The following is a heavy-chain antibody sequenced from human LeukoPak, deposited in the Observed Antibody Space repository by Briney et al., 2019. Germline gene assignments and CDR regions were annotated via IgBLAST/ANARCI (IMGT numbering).Heavy chain of an antibody. CDR3: ARGPFGDGYNYGGDY. CDR1: GYTFTSYA. Sequence: ASVKVSCKASGYTFTSYAMNWVRQAPGQGLEWMGWISTNTGNPTYAQGFTGRFVFSLDTSVSTAYLQISSLKAEDTAVYYCARGPFGDGYNYGGDYWGQGTLVTVSS. D-gene: IGHD5-24*01. V-gene: IGHV7-4-1*02. CDR2: ISTNTGNP. J-gene: IGHJ4*02.